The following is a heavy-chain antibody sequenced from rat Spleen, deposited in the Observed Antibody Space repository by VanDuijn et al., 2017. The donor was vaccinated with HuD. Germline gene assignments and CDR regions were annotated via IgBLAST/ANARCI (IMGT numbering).Heavy chain of an antibody. CDR3: VREDLGVNY. CDR2: INQYSNMI. Sequence: EVKLVEFGGGLVQPGRSLKLSCAASGFNFKDYWMGWVRQAPGKGLEWIGEINQYSNMINYAPSLKDKFTVSRDNAQNTLYLQMNSLGSEDTAIYYCVREDLGVNYWGQGVLVTVSS. V-gene: IGHV4-2*01. J-gene: IGHJ2*01. D-gene: IGHD1-7*01. CDR1: GFNFKDYW.